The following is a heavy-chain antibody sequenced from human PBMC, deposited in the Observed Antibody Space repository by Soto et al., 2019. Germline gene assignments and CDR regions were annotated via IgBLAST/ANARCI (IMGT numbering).Heavy chain of an antibody. J-gene: IGHJ4*02. D-gene: IGHD3-22*01. CDR1: GGSISSYY. CDR3: ARSGEYYDSSGYYRGNFDY. V-gene: IGHV4-59*01. CDR2: IYYSGST. Sequence: TSETLSLTCTVSGGSISSYYWSWIRQPPGKGLEWIGYIYYSGSTNYNPSLKSRVTISVDTSKNQFSLKLSSVTAADTAVYYCARSGEYYDSSGYYRGNFDYWGQGTLVTVS.